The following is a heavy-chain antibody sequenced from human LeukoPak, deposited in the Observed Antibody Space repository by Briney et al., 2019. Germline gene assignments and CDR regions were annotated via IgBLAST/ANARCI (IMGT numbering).Heavy chain of an antibody. D-gene: IGHD6-13*01. Sequence: GESLKISCKGSGYSFTSYWIGWVRQMPGKGLEWMGIIYPGDSDTRYSPSFQGQVTISADKSISTAYLQWSSLKASDTAMYYCARFSLYSSSWYGVAGAVAAQFPEFDYWGQGTLVTVSS. J-gene: IGHJ4*02. V-gene: IGHV5-51*01. CDR1: GYSFTSYW. CDR2: IYPGDSDT. CDR3: ARFSLYSSSWYGVAGAVAAQFPEFDY.